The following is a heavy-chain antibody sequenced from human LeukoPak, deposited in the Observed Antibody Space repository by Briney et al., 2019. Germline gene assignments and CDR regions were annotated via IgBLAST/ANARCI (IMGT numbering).Heavy chain of an antibody. D-gene: IGHD6-13*01. CDR3: AKDRGPIPAAGHDY. V-gene: IGHV3-23*01. J-gene: IGHJ4*02. Sequence: GGSLRLSCAASGSNFGNYYVSWVRQAPGKGLEWVSAISGSGGSTYYADSVKGRFTISRDNSKNTLYLQMNSLRAEGTAVYYCAKDRGPIPAAGHDYWGQGALVTVSS. CDR2: ISGSGGST. CDR1: GSNFGNYY.